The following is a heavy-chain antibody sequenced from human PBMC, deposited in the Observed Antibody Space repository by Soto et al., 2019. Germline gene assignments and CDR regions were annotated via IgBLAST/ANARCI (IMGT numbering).Heavy chain of an antibody. V-gene: IGHV3-49*03. CDR1: GFRFGDYG. Sequence: GGSLRLACATSGFRFGDYGMSWFRQAPGKGLEWVGFISTEPHGAATQYAASVKGRFTITRDDSKRIVDLQMSSLKTEDTAIYYCSRKVTLSGVVLPTHWFDSWGQGALVTVSS. J-gene: IGHJ5*01. CDR3: SRKVTLSGVVLPTHWFDS. D-gene: IGHD3-3*01. CDR2: ISTEPHGAAT.